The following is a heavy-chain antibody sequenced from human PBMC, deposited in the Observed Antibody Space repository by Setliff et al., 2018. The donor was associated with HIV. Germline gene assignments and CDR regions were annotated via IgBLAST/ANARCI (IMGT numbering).Heavy chain of an antibody. Sequence: SVKVSCKASGYTFTGYYLHWVRQAPGQGLEWMGGIIPIFGTVNYAQKFQGRVTIIADKSTSTAYMELSSLRSEDTAVYYCATIPRPSYYYYYMDVWGKGTTVTVSS. J-gene: IGHJ6*03. CDR3: ATIPRPSYYYYYMDV. V-gene: IGHV1-69*06. D-gene: IGHD6-6*01. CDR2: IIPIFGTV. CDR1: GYTFTGYY.